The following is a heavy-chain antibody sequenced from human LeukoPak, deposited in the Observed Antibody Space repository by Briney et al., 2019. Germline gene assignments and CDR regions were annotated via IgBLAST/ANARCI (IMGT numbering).Heavy chain of an antibody. CDR1: GFTFSTYA. D-gene: IGHD3-9*01. J-gene: IGHJ4*02. CDR3: ASLRYFDWLLVH. V-gene: IGHV3-23*01. CDR2: SSNSGGST. Sequence: GGSLRLSCPVYGFTFSTYAMSWVRQAPGKGLEWVSSSSNSGGSTYYADAVKGLFTISRDNAKNALYLQMNSLRAEDAAVYYWASLRYFDWLLVHWGQGTLVTVSS.